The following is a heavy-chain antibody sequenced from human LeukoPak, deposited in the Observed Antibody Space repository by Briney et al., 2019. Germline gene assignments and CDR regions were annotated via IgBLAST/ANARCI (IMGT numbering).Heavy chain of an antibody. D-gene: IGHD6-13*01. J-gene: IGHJ4*02. CDR3: ARGPSSWYVGYFDY. CDR2: IYYSGST. CDR1: GGSISSSSYY. Sequence: SETLSLTCTVSGGSISSSSYYWGWIRQPPGKGLEWIGSIYYSGSTYYNPSLKIRVTISVDTSKNQFSLKLNSVTAADTAVYYCARGPSSWYVGYFDYWGQGTLVTVSS. V-gene: IGHV4-39*07.